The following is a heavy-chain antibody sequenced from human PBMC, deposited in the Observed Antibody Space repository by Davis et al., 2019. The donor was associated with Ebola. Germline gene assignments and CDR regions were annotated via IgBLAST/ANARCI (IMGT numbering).Heavy chain of an antibody. Sequence: SETLSLTCAVYGGSFSGYYWSWIRQPPGKGLEWIGEINHRGSTNYNPSLKSRVTISADTSKNQFSLKLSSVTAADTAVYYCARGSLYVWFDPWGQGTLVTVSS. CDR2: INHRGST. D-gene: IGHD3-16*01. CDR1: GGSFSGYY. CDR3: ARGSLYVWFDP. J-gene: IGHJ5*02. V-gene: IGHV4-34*01.